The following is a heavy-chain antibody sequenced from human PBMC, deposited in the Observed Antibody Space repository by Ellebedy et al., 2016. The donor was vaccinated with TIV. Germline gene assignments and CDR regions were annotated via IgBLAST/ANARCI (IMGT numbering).Heavy chain of an antibody. CDR3: AKGSPRAVLFDY. D-gene: IGHD3-10*01. J-gene: IGHJ4*02. CDR2: ISRDSAYI. CDR1: GFTFSDYS. V-gene: IGHV3-21*04. Sequence: GESLKISXAASGFTFSDYSMSWVRQAPGKGLEWVSSISRDSAYIYYADSVKDRLTISRDNAKKSLYLQMNSLRPEDTATYFCAKGSPRAVLFDYWGQGALVTVSS.